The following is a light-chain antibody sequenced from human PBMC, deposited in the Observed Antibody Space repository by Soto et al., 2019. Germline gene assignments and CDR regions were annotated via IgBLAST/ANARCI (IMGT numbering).Light chain of an antibody. CDR1: QGISNY. CDR3: QKYNSAPRT. J-gene: IGKJ3*01. V-gene: IGKV1-27*01. Sequence: DIQMTQSPSSLSASVGDRVTITCRASQGISNYLAWYQQKPGQVPNLLIYGASTLQSGYPSRFSGSGSGTDFTLTISSLQPEDVATYYCQKYNSAPRTFGPGTKVDIK. CDR2: GAS.